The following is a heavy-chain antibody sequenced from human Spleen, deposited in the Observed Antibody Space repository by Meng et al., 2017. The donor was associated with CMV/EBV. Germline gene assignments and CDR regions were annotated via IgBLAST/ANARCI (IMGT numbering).Heavy chain of an antibody. CDR2: IYHSGRT. Sequence: GSLRLSCAVSGGSIRNSNWWSWVRQPPGKGLEWIGEIYHSGRTNYNPSLKSRVTISVDTSKNQFSLKLSSVTAADTAVYYCAIPPTFYCTNGVCLDYWGQGTLVTVSS. J-gene: IGHJ4*02. CDR1: GGSIRNSNW. CDR3: AIPPTFYCTNGVCLDY. V-gene: IGHV4-4*02. D-gene: IGHD2-8*01.